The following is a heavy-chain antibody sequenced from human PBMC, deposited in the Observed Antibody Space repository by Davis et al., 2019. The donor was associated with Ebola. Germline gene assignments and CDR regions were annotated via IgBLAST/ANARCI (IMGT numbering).Heavy chain of an antibody. Sequence: SETLSLTCTVPGGPISSSTYYWGWIRQPPGKGLEWIGSIYYSGSTYYNPSLKSRVTISVDTSKNQFSLKLSSVTAADTAVYYCARQGWSGYSLRHWLDPWGRGTLVTVSS. CDR3: ARQGWSGYSLRHWLDP. V-gene: IGHV4-39*01. CDR1: GGPISSSTYY. D-gene: IGHD3-3*01. CDR2: IYYSGST. J-gene: IGHJ5*02.